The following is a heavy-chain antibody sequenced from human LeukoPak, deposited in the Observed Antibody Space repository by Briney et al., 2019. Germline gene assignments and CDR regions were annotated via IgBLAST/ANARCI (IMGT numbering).Heavy chain of an antibody. CDR1: GYTFTSYG. Sequence: ASVKVSCKASGYTFTSYGISWVRQAPGQGLEWMGWISAYNGNTNYAQKLQGRVTMTTDTSTSTAYTELRSLRSDDTAVYYCARRTIFGVLYAFDIWGQGTMVTVSS. J-gene: IGHJ3*02. CDR3: ARRTIFGVLYAFDI. V-gene: IGHV1-18*01. D-gene: IGHD3-3*01. CDR2: ISAYNGNT.